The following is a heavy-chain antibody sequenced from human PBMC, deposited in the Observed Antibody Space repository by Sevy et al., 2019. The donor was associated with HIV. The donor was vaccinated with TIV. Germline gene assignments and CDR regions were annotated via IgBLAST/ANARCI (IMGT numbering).Heavy chain of an antibody. V-gene: IGHV1-46*01. CDR1: GYSFTSYE. CDR2: INPRGGST. CDR3: ARLRACGGDCYYYDL. D-gene: IGHD2-21*02. Sequence: ASVKVSCKASGYSFTSYEIHWVRQAPGQGLEWMGLINPRGGSTSSAEKFQGRVTMIRDTSTTTVYMELRSLRSEDTAVYFCARLRACGGDCYYYDLWGQGNLVTVSS. J-gene: IGHJ5*02.